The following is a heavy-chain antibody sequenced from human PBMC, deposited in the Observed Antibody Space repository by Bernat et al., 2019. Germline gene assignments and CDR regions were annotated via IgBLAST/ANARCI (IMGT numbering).Heavy chain of an antibody. CDR3: ARDLSRRNRVGLFDP. Sequence: EVQLVESGGGLVQPGGSLRLSCAASGFTFSRYSMNWVRQAPGKGLEWVSYISGSSAVNYAGSVRGRFTVSRDNAKNSLYLQMDSLRDEDTAVYYCARDLSRRNRVGLFDPWGQGTLVTVSS. CDR2: ISGSSAV. J-gene: IGHJ5*02. CDR1: GFTFSRYS. D-gene: IGHD2/OR15-2a*01. V-gene: IGHV3-48*02.